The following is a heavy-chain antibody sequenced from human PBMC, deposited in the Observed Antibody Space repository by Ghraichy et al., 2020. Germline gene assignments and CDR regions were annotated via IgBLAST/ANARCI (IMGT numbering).Heavy chain of an antibody. D-gene: IGHD2-21*01. Sequence: GESLNISCVGSGFSLSGYSMNWVRQAPGKGLEWVSYITSSSRFTSYADSVKGRFTVSRDNAQNSLYLQMTSLRDEDTAVYYCARGSRVVRYYYYDGMDVWSQGTTVTGSS. V-gene: IGHV3-48*02. CDR3: ARGSRVVRYYYYDGMDV. J-gene: IGHJ6*02. CDR1: GFSLSGYS. CDR2: ITSSSRFT.